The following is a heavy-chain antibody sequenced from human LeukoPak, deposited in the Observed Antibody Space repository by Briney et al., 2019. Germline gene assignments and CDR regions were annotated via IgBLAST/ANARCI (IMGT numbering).Heavy chain of an antibody. J-gene: IGHJ4*02. V-gene: IGHV1-69*13. D-gene: IGHD5-24*01. CDR2: IIPIFGTA. CDR3: ARSPRRYVSFDY. CDR1: GGTFSSYA. Sequence: ASVKVSCKASGGTFSSYAISWVRQAPGQGLEWMGGIIPIFGTANYAQKFQGRVTITADESTSTAYMELSSLRSEDTAVYYCARSPRRYVSFDYWGQGTLVTVSS.